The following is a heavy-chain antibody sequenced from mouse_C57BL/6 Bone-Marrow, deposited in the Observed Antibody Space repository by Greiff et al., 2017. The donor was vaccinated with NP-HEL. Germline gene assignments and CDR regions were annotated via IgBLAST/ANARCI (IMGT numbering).Heavy chain of an antibody. CDR3: ARILLLYAMDY. CDR2: IYWDDDK. CDR1: GFSLSTSGMG. Sequence: VTLKVSGPGILQSSQTLSLPCSFSGFSLSTSGMGVSWIRQPSGKGLEWLAHIYWDDDKRYNPSLKSRLTISKDTSRNQVFLKITSVDTADTATYYCARILLLYAMDYWGQGTSVTVSS. D-gene: IGHD2-10*01. V-gene: IGHV8-12*01. J-gene: IGHJ4*01.